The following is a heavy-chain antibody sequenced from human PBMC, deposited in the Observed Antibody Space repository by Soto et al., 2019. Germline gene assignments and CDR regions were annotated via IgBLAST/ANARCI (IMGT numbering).Heavy chain of an antibody. J-gene: IGHJ6*02. CDR1: GYTFASYA. D-gene: IGHD2-15*01. CDR2: INAGNGNT. V-gene: IGHV1-3*03. CDR3: AADYYCSGGGCHYYYYYGMDV. Sequence: ASVKVSCKASGYTFASYAMHWVRQAPGQRLEWMGWINAGNGNTKYSLEFQGRVTITRDTSASTAYMELSSLRSEDTAVYYCAADYYCSGGGCHYYYYYGMDVWGQGTTVTVSS.